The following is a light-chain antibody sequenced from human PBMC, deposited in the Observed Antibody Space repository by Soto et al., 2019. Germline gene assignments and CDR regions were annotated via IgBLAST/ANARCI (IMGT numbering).Light chain of an antibody. CDR3: QQYGDSPPT. V-gene: IGKV3-20*01. J-gene: IGKJ1*01. Sequence: EIVLTQSPGTLSLSPGERATLSCRASQSVTSTFLAWYQHITGQAPRLLIYGSSTRATGVPDRFSGSGSGTDFTLTISRLEPEDFAVYFCQQYGDSPPTFGQGTKWIS. CDR2: GSS. CDR1: QSVTSTF.